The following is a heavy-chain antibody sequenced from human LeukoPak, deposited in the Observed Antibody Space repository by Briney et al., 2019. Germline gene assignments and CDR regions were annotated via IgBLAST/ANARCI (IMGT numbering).Heavy chain of an antibody. CDR1: GYTFTGYY. J-gene: IGHJ4*02. V-gene: IGHV1-18*04. CDR2: ISAYNGNT. Sequence: GASVKVSCKASGYTFTGYYMHWVRQAPGQGLEWMGWISAYNGNTNYAQKLQGRVTMTTDTSTSTAYMELRSLRSDDTAVYYCARAQRTPHSYGYLDDYWGQGTLVTVSS. D-gene: IGHD5-18*01. CDR3: ARAQRTPHSYGYLDDY.